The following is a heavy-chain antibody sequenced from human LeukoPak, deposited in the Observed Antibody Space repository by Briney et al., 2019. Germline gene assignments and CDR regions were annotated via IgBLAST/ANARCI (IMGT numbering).Heavy chain of an antibody. D-gene: IGHD6-19*01. CDR2: IYSGGST. CDR1: GFTVSSNY. CDR3: AKDGSGWYSDY. Sequence: HPGGSLRLSCAASGFTVSSNYMSWVRQAPGKGLEWVSVIYSGGSTYYADSVKGRFTISRDNSKNTLYLQMNSLRAEDTAVYYCAKDGSGWYSDYWGQGTLVTVSS. J-gene: IGHJ4*02. V-gene: IGHV3-66*01.